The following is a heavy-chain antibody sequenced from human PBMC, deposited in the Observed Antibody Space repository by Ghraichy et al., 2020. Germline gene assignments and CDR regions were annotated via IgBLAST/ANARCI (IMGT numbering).Heavy chain of an antibody. CDR2: IYYSGNT. Sequence: SETLSLTCTVSGGSISSYYWSWIRQPPGKGLEWIGYIYYSGNTNYNPSLKSRVTISVDTSKNQFSLKLSSVTAADTAVYYCARDGYRSGWYEYWGQGTLVTGSS. CDR1: GGSISSYY. J-gene: IGHJ4*02. D-gene: IGHD6-19*01. CDR3: ARDGYRSGWYEY. V-gene: IGHV4-59*01.